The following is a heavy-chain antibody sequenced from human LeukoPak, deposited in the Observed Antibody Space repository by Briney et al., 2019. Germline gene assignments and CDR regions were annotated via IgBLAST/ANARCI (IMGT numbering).Heavy chain of an antibody. J-gene: IGHJ4*02. V-gene: IGHV3-9*01. CDR3: AKTGQQRGYGEGIDY. CDR1: GFTFDDYA. Sequence: GGSLRLSCAASGFTFDDYAMHWVRQAPGKGLEWVSGLSWKSGSVGYADSVKGRFTISRDNAKNSLYLQMNSLRAEDTALYYCAKTGQQRGYGEGIDYWGQGTLVTVSS. D-gene: IGHD3-10*01. CDR2: LSWKSGSV.